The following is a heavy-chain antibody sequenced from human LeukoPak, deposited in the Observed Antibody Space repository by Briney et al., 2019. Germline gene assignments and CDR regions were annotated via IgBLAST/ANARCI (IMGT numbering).Heavy chain of an antibody. D-gene: IGHD6-13*01. CDR3: AKASRGTIAAVETHYNYYMDV. CDR1: GFNFNKYA. Sequence: GRSLRLPCAASGFNFNKYAIHWVRQAPGKGLEWVAVISDDGSDRYHADSVKGRFTIYRDNSKNTLYLQMNSLSTDDTAVYYCAKASRGTIAAVETHYNYYMDVYGKGTTVTVSS. CDR2: ISDDGSDR. V-gene: IGHV3-30*04. J-gene: IGHJ6*03.